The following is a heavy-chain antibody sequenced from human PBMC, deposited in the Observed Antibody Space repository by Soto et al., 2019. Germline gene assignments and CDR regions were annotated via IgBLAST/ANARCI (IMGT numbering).Heavy chain of an antibody. V-gene: IGHV3-23*01. CDR1: GFTCSFCA. Sequence: EVQLLESGGGLVQPGGSLRLSCAASGFTCSFCAMNWVRQAPGKGLEWVSSIRGSGGDTYYADSVKGRFTISRDYSKNTLQLQMNSLRVEDSAVYYCAEGRSDSYYSFDYWGRGTLVTVSS. D-gene: IGHD3-22*01. J-gene: IGHJ4*02. CDR2: IRGSGGDT. CDR3: AEGRSDSYYSFDY.